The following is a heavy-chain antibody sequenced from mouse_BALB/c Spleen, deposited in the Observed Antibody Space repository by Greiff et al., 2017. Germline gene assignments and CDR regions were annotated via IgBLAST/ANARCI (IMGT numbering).Heavy chain of an antibody. Sequence: EVKLMESGPELVKPGASVKVSCKASGYAFTSYNMYWVKQSHGKSLEWIGYIDPYNGGTSYNQKFKGKATLTVDKSSSTAYMHLNSLTSEDSAVYYCTRGYRYDGYAMDYWGQGTSVTVSS. CDR3: TRGYRYDGYAMDY. CDR1: GYAFTSYN. V-gene: IGHV1S135*01. CDR2: IDPYNGGT. J-gene: IGHJ4*01. D-gene: IGHD2-14*01.